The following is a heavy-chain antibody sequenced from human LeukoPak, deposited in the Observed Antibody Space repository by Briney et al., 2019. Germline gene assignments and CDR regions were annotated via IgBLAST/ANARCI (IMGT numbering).Heavy chain of an antibody. V-gene: IGHV1-2*02. CDR2: INPNSGGT. Sequence: ASVKVSCKASGYTFTAYNMDWVRQAPGQGLEWMRWINPNSGGTNYAQKFQGRVTMTRDTTVSTAYMELSRLRSDDTAVYYCAPQLGRLTDYWGQGTLVTVSS. CDR1: GYTFTAYN. D-gene: IGHD7-27*01. CDR3: APQLGRLTDY. J-gene: IGHJ4*02.